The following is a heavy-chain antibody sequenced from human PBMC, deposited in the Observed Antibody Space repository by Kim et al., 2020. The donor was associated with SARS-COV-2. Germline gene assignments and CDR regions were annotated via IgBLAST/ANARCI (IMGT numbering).Heavy chain of an antibody. Sequence: GGSLRLSCEASGFTFKNYAMNWVRQAPGKGLEWVSAISGSGGSTYYADSVKGRFTISRDNSKNALYLQMNTLRAEDTAVYYCAKDEGRISMVQGLKRFFHLWGRGTLVTVSS. J-gene: IGHJ2*01. CDR1: GFTFKNYA. V-gene: IGHV3-23*01. CDR2: ISGSGGST. D-gene: IGHD3-10*01. CDR3: AKDEGRISMVQGLKRFFHL.